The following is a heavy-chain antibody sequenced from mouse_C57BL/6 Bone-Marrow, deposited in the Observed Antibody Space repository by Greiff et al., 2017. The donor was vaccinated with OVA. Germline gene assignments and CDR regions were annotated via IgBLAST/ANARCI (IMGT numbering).Heavy chain of an antibody. D-gene: IGHD2-4*01. J-gene: IGHJ1*03. CDR3: ARGVYDYDGDWYFDV. CDR2: IYYSGTI. Sequence: VQLQQSGPGLVKPSQTVFLTCTVTGISITTGNYRWSWIRQFPGNKLEWIGYIYYSGTITYNPSLTSRTTITRDTPKNQFFLEMNSLTAEDTATYYCARGVYDYDGDWYFDVWGTGTTVTVSS. V-gene: IGHV3-5*01. CDR1: GISITTGNYR.